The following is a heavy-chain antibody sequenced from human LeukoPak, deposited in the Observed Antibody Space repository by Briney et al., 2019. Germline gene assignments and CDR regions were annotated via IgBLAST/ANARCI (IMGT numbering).Heavy chain of an antibody. CDR1: GYIFTGYY. J-gene: IGHJ6*03. CDR3: ASTQHKLSNYYYYYMDV. V-gene: IGHV1-2*02. CDR2: INPNSGDT. Sequence: PLASVKVSCKASGYIFTGYYIHWVRQAPGQGLEWMGWINPNSGDTKYAQKFQGRVTMTRDTSNNTVYMDLTRLIFDDTAMYYCASTQHKLSNYYYYYMDVWGKGTTVTISS. D-gene: IGHD2-2*01.